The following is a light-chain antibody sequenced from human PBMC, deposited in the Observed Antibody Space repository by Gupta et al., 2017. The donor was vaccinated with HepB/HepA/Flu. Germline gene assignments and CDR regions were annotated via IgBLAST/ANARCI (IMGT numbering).Light chain of an antibody. Sequence: QSVLTQPPSVSAAPGQKVTISCSGSSFNIGYFYVSWYQQLPGTAPKLLIYPNNKRPSGIPDRFSGSKSGTSATLGITGLQTADEADYYCATWDHNLHGVFGGGTRLTVL. CDR2: PNN. V-gene: IGLV1-51*01. J-gene: IGLJ3*02. CDR3: ATWDHNLHGV. CDR1: SFNIGYFY.